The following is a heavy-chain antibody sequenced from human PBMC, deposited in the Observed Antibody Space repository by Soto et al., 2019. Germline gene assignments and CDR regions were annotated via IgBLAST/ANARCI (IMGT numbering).Heavy chain of an antibody. CDR1: GYTFSSYY. V-gene: IGHV1-46*01. J-gene: IGHJ5*02. CDR2: INPSGGST. D-gene: IGHD1-26*01. CDR3: ARVGDLTRRWVGWFDP. Sequence: QVHLVQSGAEVKKPGASVKVSCKTSGYTFSSYYIHWVRQAPGQGLEWMGIINPSGGSTNYAQKFRGSVTMPRDTATSTVYMELSSLRSADTAVYYCARVGDLTRRWVGWFDPWGQGTLVTVSS.